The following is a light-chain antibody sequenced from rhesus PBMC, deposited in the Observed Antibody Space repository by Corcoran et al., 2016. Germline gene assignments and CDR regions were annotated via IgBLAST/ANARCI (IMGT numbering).Light chain of an antibody. Sequence: DIQMTQSPSSLSASVGDRVTITCRASEKVNNYLNWYQQKPGKAPKLLIYKASTLQSGVPSRFRGSGSGTDYTFTISSLQPEDVATYYCQHGYVTPFTFGPGTKLDIK. CDR1: EKVNNY. CDR2: KAS. J-gene: IGKJ3*01. CDR3: QHGYVTPFT. V-gene: IGKV1-74*01.